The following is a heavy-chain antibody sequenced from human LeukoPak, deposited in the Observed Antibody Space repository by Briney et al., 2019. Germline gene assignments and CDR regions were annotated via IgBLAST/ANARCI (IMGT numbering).Heavy chain of an antibody. D-gene: IGHD6-13*01. J-gene: IGHJ2*01. CDR2: INSDGSST. CDR3: ARGGSYSSSPNWYSDL. Sequence: GGSLRLPCSASGFTFSRYAMHWVRQAPGKGLVWVSRINSDGSSTSYADSVKGRFTIARDNAKNTLYLQMNSLRAEDTAVYYCARGGSYSSSPNWYSDLWGRRTLVTVSS. CDR1: GFTFSRYA. V-gene: IGHV3-74*01.